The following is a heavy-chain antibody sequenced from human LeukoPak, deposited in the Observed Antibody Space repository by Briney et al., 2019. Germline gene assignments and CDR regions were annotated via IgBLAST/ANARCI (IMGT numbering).Heavy chain of an antibody. V-gene: IGHV3-21*01. D-gene: IGHD3-10*01. J-gene: IGHJ1*01. CDR3: AKAEVLLWFGESPGAAYFQH. Sequence: PGGSLRLSCAASGFTFSSYNMNWVRQAPGKGLEWVSSISTRGSYIYYADSVKGRFTISRDNAKNSLYLQMTSLRAEDKAVYYCAKAEVLLWFGESPGAAYFQHWGQGTLVTVSS. CDR2: ISTRGSYI. CDR1: GFTFSSYN.